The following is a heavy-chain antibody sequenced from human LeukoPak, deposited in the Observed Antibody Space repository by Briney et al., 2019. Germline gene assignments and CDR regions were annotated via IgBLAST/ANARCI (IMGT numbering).Heavy chain of an antibody. CDR3: AREPIAAAGTGSFDY. CDR2: IYSGGST. V-gene: IGHV3-53*01. D-gene: IGHD6-13*01. Sequence: PGGSLRLSCAASGFTVSSNYMSWVRQAPGKGLEWVSVIYSGGSTYYADSGKGRFTISRDNSKNTLYLQMNSLRAEDTAVYYCAREPIAAAGTGSFDYWGQGTLVTVSS. J-gene: IGHJ4*02. CDR1: GFTVSSNY.